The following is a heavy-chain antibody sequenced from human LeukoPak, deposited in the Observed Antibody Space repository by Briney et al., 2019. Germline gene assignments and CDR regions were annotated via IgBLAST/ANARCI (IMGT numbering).Heavy chain of an antibody. D-gene: IGHD6-13*01. CDR3: ARLQQQLNAFDI. Sequence: GESLKISCKGSGYSFTSYWISWVRQMPGKGLEWMGRIDPTDSYTNYSPSFQGHVTISADKSICTAYLQWSSLKASDTAMYYCARLQQQLNAFDIWGQGTMVTVSS. CDR1: GYSFTSYW. CDR2: IDPTDSYT. J-gene: IGHJ3*02. V-gene: IGHV5-10-1*01.